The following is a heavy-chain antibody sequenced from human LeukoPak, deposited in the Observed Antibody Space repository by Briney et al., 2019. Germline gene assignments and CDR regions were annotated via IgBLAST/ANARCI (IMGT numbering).Heavy chain of an antibody. Sequence: SDTLSLTCTVSGGSIRSYYWSWIRQPAGKGLEWIGYIFYSGSTTYNPSLKSRVTMSVDTSKNQFSLKLSSVTAADTAVYYCAAEHAGFCICGGRDYEYAFEGWGQGTMVTVSS. CDR2: IFYSGST. CDR1: GGSIRSYY. D-gene: IGHD5-12*01. J-gene: IGHJ3*01. V-gene: IGHV4-59*12. CDR3: AAEHAGFCICGGRDYEYAFEG.